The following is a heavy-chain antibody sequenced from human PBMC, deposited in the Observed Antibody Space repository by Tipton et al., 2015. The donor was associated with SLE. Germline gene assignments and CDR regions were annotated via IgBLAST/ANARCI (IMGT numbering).Heavy chain of an antibody. V-gene: IGHV4-61*01. CDR3: ARGTRGWYFDL. D-gene: IGHD3-10*01. J-gene: IGHJ2*01. CDR1: GGSVNSGSYY. Sequence: TLSLTCTVSGGSVNSGSYYWSWIRQPPGKGLEWIGYIYTSGSTNYNPSLKSRVTISVDTSKNQFSLKLSSVTAADTAVYYCARGTRGWYFDLWGRGTLVTVSS. CDR2: IYTSGST.